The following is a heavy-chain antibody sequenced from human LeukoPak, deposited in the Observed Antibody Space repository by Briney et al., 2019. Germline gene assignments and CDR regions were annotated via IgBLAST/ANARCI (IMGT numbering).Heavy chain of an antibody. V-gene: IGHV3-74*01. CDR1: GFTFSSYW. CDR3: ARDLKDGYNFVATRN. CDR2: ISTDASST. J-gene: IGHJ4*02. D-gene: IGHD5-24*01. Sequence: GGSLRLSCAASGFTFSSYWMHWVRQAPGKGLVWVSRISTDASSTTYADSVKGRFTISRDNSKNTLYLQMNSLRAEDTAAYYCARDLKDGYNFVATRNWGQGTLVTVSS.